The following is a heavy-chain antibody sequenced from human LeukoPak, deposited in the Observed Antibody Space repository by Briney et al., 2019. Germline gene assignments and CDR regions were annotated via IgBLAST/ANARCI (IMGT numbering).Heavy chain of an antibody. D-gene: IGHD5-12*01. CDR3: ARKYSGYDYH. CDR1: GGSISSSSYY. Sequence: KPSETLSLTCTVSGGSISSSSYYWGWIRQPPGKGLEWIGSIYYSGGTYYNPSLKSRVTISVDTSKHQFSLKLSSVTAADTAVYYCARKYSGYDYHWGQGTLVTVSS. V-gene: IGHV4-39*01. J-gene: IGHJ5*02. CDR2: IYYSGGT.